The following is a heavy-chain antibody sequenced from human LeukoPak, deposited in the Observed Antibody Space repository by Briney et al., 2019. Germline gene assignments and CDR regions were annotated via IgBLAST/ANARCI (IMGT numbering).Heavy chain of an antibody. CDR1: GFTFSSYA. CDR3: AKAIDYGDGNYFDY. CDR2: ISGSGGTT. D-gene: IGHD4-17*01. Sequence: GGSLRLSCAASGFTFSSYAMSWVRQAPGKGLEWISVISGSGGTTYYADSVKGRFTISRDNSKNTPYLQMNSLRAEDTAVYYCAKAIDYGDGNYFDYWGQGTLVTVSS. J-gene: IGHJ4*02. V-gene: IGHV3-23*01.